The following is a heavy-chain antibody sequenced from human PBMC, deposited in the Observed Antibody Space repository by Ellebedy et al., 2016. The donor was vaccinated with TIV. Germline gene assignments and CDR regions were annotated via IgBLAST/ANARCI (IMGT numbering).Heavy chain of an antibody. Sequence: GESLKISCAASGLTFSNNAMSSVRQAPGKGLEWVSAISDSGSTTYYADSVKGRFTISSDNSKRTVDLQMNGLRTEDTAIYFCAKDRTSGDGYWVFDNWGQGTLVSVSS. V-gene: IGHV3-23*01. J-gene: IGHJ4*02. CDR1: GLTFSNNA. CDR3: AKDRTSGDGYWVFDN. D-gene: IGHD5-18*01. CDR2: ISDSGSTT.